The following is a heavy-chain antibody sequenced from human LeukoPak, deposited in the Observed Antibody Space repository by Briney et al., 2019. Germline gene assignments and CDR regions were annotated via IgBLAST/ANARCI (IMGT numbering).Heavy chain of an antibody. CDR3: ASHQVRGYWFDP. Sequence: GASVKVSCTASGGTFSSYAISWVRQAPGQGLEWMGGIIPIFGTANYAQKFQGRVTITADESTSTAYMELSSLRSEDTAVYYCASHQVRGYWFDPWGQGTLVTVSP. J-gene: IGHJ5*02. D-gene: IGHD4-23*01. CDR1: GGTFSSYA. CDR2: IIPIFGTA. V-gene: IGHV1-69*13.